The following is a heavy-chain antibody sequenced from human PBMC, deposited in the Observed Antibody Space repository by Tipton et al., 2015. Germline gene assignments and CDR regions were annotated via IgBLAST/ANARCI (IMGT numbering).Heavy chain of an antibody. J-gene: IGHJ6*02. CDR1: GFTFSADS. Sequence: GSLRLSCAASGFTFSADSMHWVRQAPGKGLEWVASISPSSRYIYYGDSVKGRFTISRDNSKNTPYLQMNSLRAEDTAVYYCAKDSYYYYGMDVWGQGTTVTVSS. V-gene: IGHV3-21*04. CDR2: ISPSSRYI. CDR3: AKDSYYYYGMDV.